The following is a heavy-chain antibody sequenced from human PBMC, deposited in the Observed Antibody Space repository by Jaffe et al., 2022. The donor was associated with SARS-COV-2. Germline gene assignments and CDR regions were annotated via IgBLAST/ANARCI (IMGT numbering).Heavy chain of an antibody. CDR1: GFTFSSYA. Sequence: EVQLLESGGGLVQPGGSLRLSCAASGFTFSSYAMSWVRQAPGKGLEWVSAISGSGGSTYYADSVKGRFTISRDNSKNTLYLQMNSLRAEDTAVYYCAKVPSISPSTDGAYYGMDVWGQGTTVTVSS. CDR2: ISGSGGST. D-gene: IGHD3-9*01. J-gene: IGHJ6*02. CDR3: AKVPSISPSTDGAYYGMDV. V-gene: IGHV3-23*01.